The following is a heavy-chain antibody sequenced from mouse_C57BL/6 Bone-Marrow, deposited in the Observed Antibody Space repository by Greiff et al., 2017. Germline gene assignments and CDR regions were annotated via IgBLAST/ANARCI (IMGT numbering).Heavy chain of an antibody. Sequence: EVQLQQSGPELVKPGASVKISCKASGYSFTDYNMNWVKQSNGKSLEWIGVINPNYGTTSYNQKFKGKATLTVDQSSSTADMQLNSLTSEDSAVYYCARGKDGNYEAWFAYWGQGTLVTVSA. CDR2: INPNYGTT. V-gene: IGHV1-39*01. CDR1: GYSFTDYN. CDR3: ARGKDGNYEAWFAY. J-gene: IGHJ3*01. D-gene: IGHD2-1*01.